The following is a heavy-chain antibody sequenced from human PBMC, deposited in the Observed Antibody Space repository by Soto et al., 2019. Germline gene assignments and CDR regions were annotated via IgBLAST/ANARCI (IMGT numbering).Heavy chain of an antibody. D-gene: IGHD3-9*01. V-gene: IGHV1-69*13. CDR3: ARENDILTGYAFDI. CDR2: IIPIFGTA. J-gene: IGHJ3*02. CDR1: GGTFSSYA. Sequence: ASVKVSCKASGGTFSSYAISWVRQAPGQGLEWMGGIIPIFGTANYAQKFQGRVTITADESTSTAYMELSSLRSEDTAVYYCARENDILTGYAFDIWGQGTMVTVSS.